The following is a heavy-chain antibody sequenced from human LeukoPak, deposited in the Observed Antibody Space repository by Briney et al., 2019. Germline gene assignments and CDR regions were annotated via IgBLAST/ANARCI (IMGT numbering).Heavy chain of an antibody. CDR1: GGSFSGYY. J-gene: IGHJ4*02. Sequence: PSETLSLTCAVYGGSFSGYYWSWIRQPPGKGLEWIGEINHSGSTNYNPSLKSRVTISVETSKNQFSLKLSSVTAADTAVYYCARNSTSGYFDYWGQGALVTVSS. CDR3: ARNSTSGYFDY. V-gene: IGHV4-34*01. D-gene: IGHD6-6*01. CDR2: INHSGST.